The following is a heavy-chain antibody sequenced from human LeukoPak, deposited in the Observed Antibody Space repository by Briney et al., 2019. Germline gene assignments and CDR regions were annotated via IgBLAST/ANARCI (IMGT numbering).Heavy chain of an antibody. D-gene: IGHD6-19*01. CDR3: AKDAGGGTGYSSGWYGYDDY. V-gene: IGHV3-23*01. J-gene: IGHJ4*02. CDR1: GFTFSSYA. Sequence: GGSLRLSCAASGFTFSSYAMSWVRQAPGKGLEWVSAISGSGGSTYYADFVKGRFTISRDNSKNTLYLQMNSLRAEDTAVYYCAKDAGGGTGYSSGWYGYDDYWGQGTLVTVSS. CDR2: ISGSGGST.